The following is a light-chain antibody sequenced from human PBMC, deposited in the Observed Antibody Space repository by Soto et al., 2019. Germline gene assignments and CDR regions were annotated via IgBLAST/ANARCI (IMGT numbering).Light chain of an antibody. Sequence: DIQMTQSPSSLSASVGDRVTITCRASQGISNYLAWYQQKPGKVPKLLIYAASTLQSGVPSRFSGSGSWTDFTLTISSLQPEDVATYYCQNYNSAPTWTFGQGTKVEIK. CDR1: QGISNY. J-gene: IGKJ1*01. V-gene: IGKV1-27*01. CDR3: QNYNSAPTWT. CDR2: AAS.